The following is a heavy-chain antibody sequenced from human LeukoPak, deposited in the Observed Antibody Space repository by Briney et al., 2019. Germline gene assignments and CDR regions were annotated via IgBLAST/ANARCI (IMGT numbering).Heavy chain of an antibody. CDR3: ARDLRNYYGMDV. J-gene: IGHJ6*02. D-gene: IGHD1-14*01. CDR1: GFTFSSYS. CDR2: ISSSGSAK. Sequence: GGSLRLSCAASGFTFSSYSMNWVRQAPGKGLEWVSYISSSGSAKYYADSVEGRFTISRDNAKNSLYLQMNGLRDEDTAVYYCARDLRNYYGMDVWGQGTTVTVSS. V-gene: IGHV3-48*02.